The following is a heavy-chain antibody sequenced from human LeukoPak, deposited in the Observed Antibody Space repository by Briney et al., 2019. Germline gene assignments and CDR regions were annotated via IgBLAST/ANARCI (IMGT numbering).Heavy chain of an antibody. Sequence: PSGTLSLTCAVSGGSISSSNWWSWIRQHPGKGLEWIGDIYYSGSTYFNPSLKSRGTISVDTSKNQFSLKLSSVTAADTAVYYCARGGSGIDYWGQGTLVTVSS. CDR1: GGSISSSNW. V-gene: IGHV4-4*02. CDR2: IYYSGST. CDR3: ARGGSGIDY. J-gene: IGHJ4*02. D-gene: IGHD3-10*01.